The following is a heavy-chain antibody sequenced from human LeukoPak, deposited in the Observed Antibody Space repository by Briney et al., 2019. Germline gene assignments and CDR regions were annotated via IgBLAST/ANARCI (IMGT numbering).Heavy chain of an antibody. CDR2: IRYDGSNK. J-gene: IGHJ5*02. CDR1: GFTFSTYG. V-gene: IGHV3-30*02. Sequence: PGGSLRLSCAASGFTFSTYGMHWVRQAPGVGLEWVSFIRYDGSNKYYADSVRGRFTISRDDSKNTLYLQMNSLRAEDTAVYYCAMAWYSSSWYGGFDPWGQGTLVTVSS. D-gene: IGHD6-13*01. CDR3: AMAWYSSSWYGGFDP.